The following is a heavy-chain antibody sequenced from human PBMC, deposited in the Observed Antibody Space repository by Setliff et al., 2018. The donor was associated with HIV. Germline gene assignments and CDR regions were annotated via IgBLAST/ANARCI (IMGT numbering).Heavy chain of an antibody. CDR3: ARGSRIVQLWLPNYFDY. J-gene: IGHJ4*02. Sequence: PGESLKISCEASGFPFSTYWMIWVRQAPGKELEWVANINRDGGDKYYGDSVKGRFTISRDNAKNSLYLQMNSLRAEDTAVYYCARGSRIVQLWLPNYFDYWGQGTLVTVSS. CDR1: GFPFSTYW. V-gene: IGHV3-7*01. CDR2: INRDGGDK. D-gene: IGHD5-18*01.